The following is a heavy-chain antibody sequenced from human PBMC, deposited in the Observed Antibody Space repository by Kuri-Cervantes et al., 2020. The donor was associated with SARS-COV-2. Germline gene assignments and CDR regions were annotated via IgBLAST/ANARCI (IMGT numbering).Heavy chain of an antibody. D-gene: IGHD6-6*01. CDR1: GGTFTSYV. J-gene: IGHJ6*02. V-gene: IGHV1-69*06. CDR2: IIPIFGTA. Sequence: SVKVSCKASGGTFTSYVITWVRQAPGQGLEWMGGIIPIFGTANYAQKFQGRVTITADKSTSTAYMELSSLRSEDTAVYYCARTNQGWYSSSSGYYYYYGMDVWGQGTTVTVSS. CDR3: ARTNQGWYSSSSGYYYYYGMDV.